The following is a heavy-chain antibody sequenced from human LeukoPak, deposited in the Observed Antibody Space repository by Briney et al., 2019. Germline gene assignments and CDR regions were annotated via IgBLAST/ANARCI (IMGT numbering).Heavy chain of an antibody. Sequence: GGSLRLSCAASGFTFDDYAMHWVRQAPGKGLEWVSGISWNSGSIGYADSVKGRFTISRDNAKNSLYLQMNSLRAEDTAVYYCASTSGSYSPVDYWGQGTLVTVSS. CDR1: GFTFDDYA. J-gene: IGHJ4*02. CDR2: ISWNSGSI. CDR3: ASTSGSYSPVDY. D-gene: IGHD1-26*01. V-gene: IGHV3-9*01.